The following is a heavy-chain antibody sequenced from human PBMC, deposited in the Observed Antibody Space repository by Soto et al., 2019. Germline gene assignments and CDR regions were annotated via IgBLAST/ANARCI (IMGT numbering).Heavy chain of an antibody. CDR3: ARDLQYSRLFYAMDL. CDR1: GGSISSGGYY. V-gene: IGHV4-31*03. CDR2: IYYSGST. J-gene: IGHJ6*02. D-gene: IGHD6-13*01. Sequence: QVQLQESGPELVKPSQTLSLTCTVSGGSISSGGYYWSWIRQHPGKGLEWIGYIYYSGSTYYNPSLTRRVTIPVDTSKTQFSLKLSSVTAADTAVYYCARDLQYSRLFYAMDLWGQGTTVTVSS.